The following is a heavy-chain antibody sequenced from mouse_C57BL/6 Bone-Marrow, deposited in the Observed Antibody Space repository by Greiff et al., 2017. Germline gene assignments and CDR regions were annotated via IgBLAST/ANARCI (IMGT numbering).Heavy chain of an antibody. Sequence: QVQLQQSGAELARPGASVKLSCKASGYTFTSYGISWVKQRTGQGLEWIGEIYPRSGNTHYNEKFKGKATLTADKSSSTAYMELRSLTSEDSADYCCARRGGSSNPLDDWGKGTTLTVSS. CDR1: GYTFTSYG. V-gene: IGHV1-81*01. J-gene: IGHJ2*01. D-gene: IGHD1-1*01. CDR3: ARRGGSSNPLDD. CDR2: IYPRSGNT.